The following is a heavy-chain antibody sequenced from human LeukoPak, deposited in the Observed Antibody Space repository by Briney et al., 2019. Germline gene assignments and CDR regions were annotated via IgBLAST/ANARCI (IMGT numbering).Heavy chain of an antibody. J-gene: IGHJ6*03. CDR2: IRNDGSDK. CDR1: GFTFSSYG. Sequence: PGGSLRLSCAASGFTFSSYGMHWVRQAPGKGLEWVAFIRNDGSDKYYADSVKGRFTISRDNSKNTLYLQMNSLRAEDTAVYYCAKGIRRDGYNKVRTIDAGGYMDVWGKGTTVTVSS. V-gene: IGHV3-30*02. CDR3: AKGIRRDGYNKVRTIDAGGYMDV. D-gene: IGHD5-24*01.